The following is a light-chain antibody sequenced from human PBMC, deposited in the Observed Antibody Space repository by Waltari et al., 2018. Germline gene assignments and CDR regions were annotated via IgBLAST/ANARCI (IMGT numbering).Light chain of an antibody. Sequence: EIVLTQSPATLSLSPGVRATLSCRASQSVSSYLAWYQQKPGQAPRLLIYDASNRATGIPARFSGSGSGTDFTLTISSLEPEDFAVYYCQQRSNWPLTFGGGTKVDIK. V-gene: IGKV3-11*01. CDR1: QSVSSY. CDR3: QQRSNWPLT. J-gene: IGKJ4*01. CDR2: DAS.